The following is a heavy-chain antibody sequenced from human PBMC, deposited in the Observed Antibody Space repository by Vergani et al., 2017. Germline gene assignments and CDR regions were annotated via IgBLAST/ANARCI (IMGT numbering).Heavy chain of an antibody. CDR2: IKQDGSEK. CDR1: EFILGTYW. J-gene: IGHJ4*02. V-gene: IGHV3-7*01. CDR3: ARDTVTGSRYFDY. Sequence: DVQIVESGGGLVQPGGSLRLSCTGSEFILGTYWMTWVRQAPRKGLEWVASIKQDGSEKQYVDSVKGRFTISRDNSKNTLFLQMNSLRPEDTAVYYCARDTVTGSRYFDYWGQGTLVTVSS. D-gene: IGHD6-19*01.